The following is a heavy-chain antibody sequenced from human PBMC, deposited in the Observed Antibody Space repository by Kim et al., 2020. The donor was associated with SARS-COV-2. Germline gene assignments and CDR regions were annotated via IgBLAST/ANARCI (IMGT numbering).Heavy chain of an antibody. D-gene: IGHD2-2*01. CDR3: AEDRMAVVTAGFAY. J-gene: IGHJ4*02. CDR2: IIWNSGSI. V-gene: IGHV3-9*01. Sequence: GGSLRLSCAASGFTFGDSAMHWVRKAPGKGLEWVSGIIWNSGSIGYADSVKGRFTISRDNAQNSLYLQMNSLRAEDTALIYCAEDRMAVVTAGFAYCCQG. CDR1: GFTFGDSA.